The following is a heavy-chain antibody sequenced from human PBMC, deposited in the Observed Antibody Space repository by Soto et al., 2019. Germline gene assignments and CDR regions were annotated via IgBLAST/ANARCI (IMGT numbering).Heavy chain of an antibody. Sequence: QVQLQQWGAELLKPSETLSLTCAVSGGSLGGFHWSWIRQPPGKGLEWIGEISRSGSTNYDPSLKSRVTVSMDTSRNQVSLNLSSVTDADTAVYYCARGRTAALIETRLFRVLFDLWGHGNLVIVSS. D-gene: IGHD3-10*01. CDR2: ISRSGST. J-gene: IGHJ4*01. CDR1: GGSLGGFH. CDR3: ARGRTAALIETRLFRVLFDL. V-gene: IGHV4-34*02.